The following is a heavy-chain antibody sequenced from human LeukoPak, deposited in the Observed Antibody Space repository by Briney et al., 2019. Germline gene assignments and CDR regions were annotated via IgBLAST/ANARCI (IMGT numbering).Heavy chain of an antibody. D-gene: IGHD5-24*01. CDR2: ISYDGSNK. CDR1: GGTFSSYA. CDR3: AREFRRDGDAFDI. J-gene: IGHJ3*02. V-gene: IGHV3-30-3*01. Sequence: SCKASGGTFSSYAISWVRQAPGKGLEWVAVISYDGSNKYYADSVRGRFTISRDNSKNTLYLQMNSLRAEDTAVYYCAREFRRDGDAFDIWGQGTMVTVSS.